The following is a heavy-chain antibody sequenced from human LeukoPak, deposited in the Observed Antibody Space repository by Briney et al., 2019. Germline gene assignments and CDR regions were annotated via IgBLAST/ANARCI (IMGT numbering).Heavy chain of an antibody. CDR2: IYYSGST. CDR1: GGSISSSSYY. V-gene: IGHV4-39*01. J-gene: IGHJ4*02. CDR3: ARRPRRETTDY. Sequence: PSETLSLTCAVSGGSISSSSYYWGWIRQPPGKGLEWIGSIYYSGSTYYNPSLKSRVTISVDTSKNQFSLKLSSVTAADTAVYYCARRPRRETTDYWGQGTLVTVSS. D-gene: IGHD4-17*01.